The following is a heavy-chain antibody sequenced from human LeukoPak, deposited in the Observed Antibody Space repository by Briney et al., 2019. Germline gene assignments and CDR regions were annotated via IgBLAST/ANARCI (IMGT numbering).Heavy chain of an antibody. CDR2: IYHSGST. D-gene: IGHD2-15*01. CDR3: ARVSVVVVAATPPPYVWFDP. J-gene: IGHJ5*02. CDR1: GGSISSYY. Sequence: SETLSLTCTVSGGSISSYYWSWIRQPPGKGLEWIGYIYHSGSTYYNPSLKSRVTISVDTSKNQFSLKLSSVTAADTAVYYCARVSVVVVAATPPPYVWFDPWGQGTLVTVSS. V-gene: IGHV4-30-2*05.